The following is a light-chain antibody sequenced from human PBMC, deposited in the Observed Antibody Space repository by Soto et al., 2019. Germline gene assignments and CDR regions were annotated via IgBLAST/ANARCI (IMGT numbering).Light chain of an antibody. CDR1: SGHSTYA. J-gene: IGLJ2*01. V-gene: IGLV4-69*01. Sequence: QLVLTQSPSASASLGASVNLTCTLSSGHSTYAIAWHQQQPEKGPRYLMKLNTDGSHSKGDGIPDRFSGSNSGAERYLTISSLQSEDDADYYCQTWGTGIRVFGGGTKLTVL. CDR3: QTWGTGIRV. CDR2: LNTDGSH.